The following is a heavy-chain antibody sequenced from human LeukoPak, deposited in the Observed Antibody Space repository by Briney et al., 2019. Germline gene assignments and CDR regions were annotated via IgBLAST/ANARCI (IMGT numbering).Heavy chain of an antibody. Sequence: PSETLSLTCAVSGSAVSSGDHFWSWIRQPPGRGLEWIGYIYHRGSTAYNPSLRSRVTVSLDKSRNQFSLNLYSVTAADTAVYYCARAPYDILTGYFLFDSWGQGTLITVSS. CDR3: ARAPYDILTGYFLFDS. J-gene: IGHJ4*02. V-gene: IGHV4-30-2*01. CDR2: IYHRGST. CDR1: GSAVSSGDHF. D-gene: IGHD3-9*01.